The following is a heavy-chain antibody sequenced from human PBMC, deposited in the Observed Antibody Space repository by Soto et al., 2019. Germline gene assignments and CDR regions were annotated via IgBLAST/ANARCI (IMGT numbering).Heavy chain of an antibody. D-gene: IGHD6-25*01. CDR2: ISGGSAYI. CDR1: GFIFSSYY. V-gene: IGHV3-21*01. Sequence: VGSLRLSCVGPGFIFSSYYMNWVRQAPGKGLEWVSSISGGSAYIYYADSVKGRFTISRDNAKNSLYLEMNSLRVEDTAVYYCVRVWRLVGRYGMDVWGQGTTVTVSS. J-gene: IGHJ6*02. CDR3: VRVWRLVGRYGMDV.